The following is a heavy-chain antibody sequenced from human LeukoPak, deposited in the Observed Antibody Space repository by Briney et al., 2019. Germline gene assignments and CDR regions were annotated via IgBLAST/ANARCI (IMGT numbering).Heavy chain of an antibody. V-gene: IGHV4-59*04. D-gene: IGHD2-2*01. Sequence: SETLSLTCTVSGGSISSYYWSWIRRPPGKGLEWIGCIFYSGNTYYNPSLKSQVTISLDTSKNQFSLKLSSVTAADTAVYYCARHGTRYCSSTSCYVGVFDIWGQGTMVTVSS. CDR3: ARHGTRYCSSTSCYVGVFDI. CDR2: IFYSGNT. CDR1: GGSISSYY. J-gene: IGHJ3*02.